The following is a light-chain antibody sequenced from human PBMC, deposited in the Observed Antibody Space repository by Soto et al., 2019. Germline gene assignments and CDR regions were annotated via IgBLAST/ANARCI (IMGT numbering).Light chain of an antibody. V-gene: IGKV3-15*01. J-gene: IGKJ1*01. CDR3: QQYNNWWT. CDR2: GAS. CDR1: QSVDSN. Sequence: EILMTQSPATLSVSPGERATPSCRASQSVDSNLAWYQKKPGQAPRLLIYGASTRATGISARFSGSGSGTEFTLTISSLQSEDFGVYYFQQYNNWWTFGQGTKVDIK.